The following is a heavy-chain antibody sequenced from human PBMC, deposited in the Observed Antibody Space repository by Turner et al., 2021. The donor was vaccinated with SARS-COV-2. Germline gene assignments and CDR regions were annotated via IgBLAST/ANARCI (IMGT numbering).Heavy chain of an antibody. J-gene: IGHJ5*02. CDR1: GGSISSSSYY. D-gene: IGHD6-13*01. CDR3: ARHWEVAAAAYLARFDP. V-gene: IGHV4-39*01. Sequence: QLQLQESGPGLVKPSETLSLTCTVPGGSISSSSYYWGWIRQPPGKGLEWIGSIYYSGSTYYNPSLKSRVTISVDTSKNQFSLKLTSVTAADTAVYFCARHWEVAAAAYLARFDPWGQGTLVTVSS. CDR2: IYYSGST.